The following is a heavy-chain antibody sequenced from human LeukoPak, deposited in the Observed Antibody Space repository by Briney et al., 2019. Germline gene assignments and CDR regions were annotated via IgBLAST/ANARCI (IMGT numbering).Heavy chain of an antibody. CDR2: ISWNSGSI. V-gene: IGHV3-9*01. Sequence: QPGRSLRLSCAASGFNFDDYAMHWVRQAPGKGLEWVSGISWNSGSIGYADSVKGRFTISRDNAKNSLYLQMNSLRAEDTALYYCAKSDRSSGFFNYWGQGTLVTVSS. J-gene: IGHJ4*02. D-gene: IGHD3-22*01. CDR3: AKSDRSSGFFNY. CDR1: GFNFDDYA.